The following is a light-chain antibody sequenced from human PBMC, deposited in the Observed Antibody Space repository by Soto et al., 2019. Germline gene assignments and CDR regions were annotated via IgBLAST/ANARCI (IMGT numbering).Light chain of an antibody. V-gene: IGLV2-14*01. CDR3: CSLTTSHPYV. J-gene: IGLJ1*01. CDR2: EVN. CDR1: SSDVGGYDY. Sequence: QSALTQPASVSGSPGQSITISCTGTSSDVGGYDYVSWYQLHPGKAPKLMVFEVNNRPSGVSNRYSGSKSGNSASLTISGLQADDEADYYCCSLTTSHPYVFGSGTKLTVL.